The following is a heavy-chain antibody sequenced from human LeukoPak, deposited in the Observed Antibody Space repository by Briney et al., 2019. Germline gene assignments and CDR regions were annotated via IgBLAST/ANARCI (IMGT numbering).Heavy chain of an antibody. CDR2: INPNSGGT. CDR3: ARVMVSLVRGDYFYFDY. D-gene: IGHD3-10*01. Sequence: ASVKVSCKASGYTFTDHCIHWVRQAPGQGLEWMGRINPNSGGTNVAQEFQGRVTMTRDTSISTAYMELSGLRSDDTAMYYCARVMVSLVRGDYFYFDYWAQGTLVTVSS. V-gene: IGHV1-2*06. J-gene: IGHJ4*02. CDR1: GYTFTDHC.